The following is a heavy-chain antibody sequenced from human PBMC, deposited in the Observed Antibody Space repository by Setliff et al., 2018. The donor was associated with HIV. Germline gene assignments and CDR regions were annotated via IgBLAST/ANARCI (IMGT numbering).Heavy chain of an antibody. D-gene: IGHD3-22*01. CDR3: TRPQYIYDNSDSDN. Sequence: GESLKISCGASGFTFSGSPIHWVRQAPGKGLEWVGRIKNRADNYATAYAASVKGRFTISRDDSKNTAYLQMNSLKTEDTAIYYCTRPQYIYDNSDSDNWGQGALVTVSS. V-gene: IGHV3-73*01. J-gene: IGHJ4*02. CDR1: GFTFSGSP. CDR2: IKNRADNYAT.